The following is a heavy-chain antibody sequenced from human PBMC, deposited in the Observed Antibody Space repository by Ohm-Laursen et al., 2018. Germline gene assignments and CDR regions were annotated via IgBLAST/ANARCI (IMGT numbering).Heavy chain of an antibody. V-gene: IGHV4-31*01. J-gene: IGHJ6*02. CDR3: ARGRSIAARHYGNYGMDV. CDR1: GGSISSGGYY. CDR2: IYYKGST. D-gene: IGHD6-6*01. Sequence: LSLTCTVSGGSISSGGYYWSWGRRQPGKGLGWIGSIYYKGSTYYNPSPKSLVTISVDTSKNQFSLKLSSVTAADTAVYYCARGRSIAARHYGNYGMDVWGQGTTVTVSS.